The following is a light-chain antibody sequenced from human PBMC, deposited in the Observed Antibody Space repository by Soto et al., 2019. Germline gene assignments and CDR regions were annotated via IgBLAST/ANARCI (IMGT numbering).Light chain of an antibody. CDR1: SSDVGGYNY. CDR2: EVN. J-gene: IGLJ2*01. CDR3: SSYAGSNDLV. V-gene: IGLV2-8*01. Sequence: QSVLTQPPSASGSPGQSVTISCTGTSSDVGGYNYVSWYQQHPGKAPKLMIYEVNKRPSVVPNRFSGSKSGNTASLTVSGIQAEDEADYYCSSYAGSNDLVFGGGTKLTVL.